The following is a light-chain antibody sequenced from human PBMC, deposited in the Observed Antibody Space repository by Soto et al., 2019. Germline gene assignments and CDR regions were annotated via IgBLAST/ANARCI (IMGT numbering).Light chain of an antibody. CDR3: QHSVT. CDR2: ATS. V-gene: IGKV1-39*01. CDR1: QSIVNY. Sequence: DIQMTKSPSSLSASIGDRVTITCRTSQSIVNYLNWYQQKPGQAPKLLIYATSNLQSGVPSRFGGGGSATYFTLTISDLQPEDFATYYCQHSVTFGPGTKVDMK. J-gene: IGKJ3*01.